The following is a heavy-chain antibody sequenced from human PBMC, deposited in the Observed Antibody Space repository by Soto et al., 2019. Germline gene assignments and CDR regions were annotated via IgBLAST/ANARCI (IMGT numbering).Heavy chain of an antibody. CDR1: AGSITGDSYY. CDR2: ISYNGRT. D-gene: IGHD2-21*02. J-gene: IGHJ4*02. Sequence: SETLSLTCNVSAGSITGDSYYWTWIRQPPGKGLEWLGYISYNGRTNYNPSLKSRVTISVDTSRKQFLLRLTSVTAADTAIYYCARDPCGSDCYSGLDYWGQGSLVTVSS. CDR3: ARDPCGSDCYSGLDY. V-gene: IGHV4-61*01.